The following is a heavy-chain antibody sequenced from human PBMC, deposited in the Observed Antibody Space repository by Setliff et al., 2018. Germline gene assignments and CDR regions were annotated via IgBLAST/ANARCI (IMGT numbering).Heavy chain of an antibody. V-gene: IGHV3-7*01. CDR3: FGAGTCSY. CDR1: GFSFSNCW. D-gene: IGHD3-10*01. Sequence: PGGSLRLSCTASGFSFSNCWVSWVRQTPGKGLEWLTSINPHASEKYYVDSVKGRFTISRDNAKNSLSLQMNSLRTEDTAVYYCFGAGTCSYWGQGTLVT. CDR2: INPHASEK. J-gene: IGHJ4*02.